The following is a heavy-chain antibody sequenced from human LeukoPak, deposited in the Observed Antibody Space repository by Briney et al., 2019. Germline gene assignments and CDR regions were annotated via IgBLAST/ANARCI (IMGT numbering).Heavy chain of an antibody. CDR3: AREGPFRYDSSGYPARWFDP. D-gene: IGHD3-22*01. CDR2: INHSGST. CDR1: GASISTSAYY. Sequence: SETLSLTCSVSGASISTSAYYWSWIRQPPGKGLEWIGEINHSGSTNYNPSLKSRVTISVDTSKNQFSLKLSSVTAADTAVYYCAREGPFRYDSSGYPARWFDPWGQGTLVTVSS. V-gene: IGHV4-61*08. J-gene: IGHJ5*02.